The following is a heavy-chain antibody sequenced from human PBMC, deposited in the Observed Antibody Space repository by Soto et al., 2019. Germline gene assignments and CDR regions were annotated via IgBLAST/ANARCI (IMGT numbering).Heavy chain of an antibody. J-gene: IGHJ4*02. Sequence: QVQLVESGGGVVQPGRSLRLSCAASGFTFSRFGMHWVRQAPGKGLEWVAVIWFDGSNKYYADSVKGRFTISRDTSKNTLYLQMDSLRAEDTAVYYCVRGGENFFASWGQGTLVTVAS. CDR2: IWFDGSNK. D-gene: IGHD3-10*01. V-gene: IGHV3-33*01. CDR3: VRGGENFFAS. CDR1: GFTFSRFG.